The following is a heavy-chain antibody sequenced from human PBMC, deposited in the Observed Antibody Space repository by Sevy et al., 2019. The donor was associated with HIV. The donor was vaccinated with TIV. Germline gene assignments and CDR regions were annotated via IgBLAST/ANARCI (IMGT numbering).Heavy chain of an antibody. D-gene: IGHD6-19*01. J-gene: IGHJ3*01. Sequence: GGSLRLSCAASGFTFSSYAMSWVRQAPGKGLEWVSAISGNGGSTYYADSVKGRFTISRDNSKNTLYLQMNSLRAEDTAVYYCAKSQVKGSGWYGDWGQGTMVTVSS. CDR1: GFTFSSYA. CDR3: AKSQVKGSGWYGD. CDR2: ISGNGGST. V-gene: IGHV3-23*01.